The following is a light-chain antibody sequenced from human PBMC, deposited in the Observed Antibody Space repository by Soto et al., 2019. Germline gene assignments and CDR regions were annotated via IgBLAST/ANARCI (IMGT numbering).Light chain of an antibody. CDR1: TGAVTSGNY. J-gene: IGLJ3*02. CDR3: LLSYSGTNWV. CDR2: DTT. Sequence: QTVVTQEPSLTVSPGGTVTLTCGSSTGAVTSGNYPYWLQKKPGQAPRTLIYDTTNKQSWTPARFSGSLLGGKAALTLAGAQTDDEADYYCLLSYSGTNWVFGGGTKVTVL. V-gene: IGLV7-46*01.